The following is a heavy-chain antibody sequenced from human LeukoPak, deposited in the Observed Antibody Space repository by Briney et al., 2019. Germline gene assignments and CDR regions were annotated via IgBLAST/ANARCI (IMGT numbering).Heavy chain of an antibody. CDR2: ISGSGGST. CDR1: GFTFSSYA. J-gene: IGHJ3*02. V-gene: IGHV3-23*01. D-gene: IGHD3-22*01. CDR3: AKTFELLLSPDDAFDI. Sequence: GGSLRLSCAASGFTFSSYAMSWVRQAPGKGLEWVSAISGSGGSTYYADSVKGRFTISRDNSKNTLYLQMNSLRAEDTAVYYCAKTFELLLSPDDAFDIWGQGTMVTVSS.